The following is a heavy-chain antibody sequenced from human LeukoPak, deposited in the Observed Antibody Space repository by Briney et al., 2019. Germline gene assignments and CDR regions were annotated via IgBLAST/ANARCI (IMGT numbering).Heavy chain of an antibody. CDR1: GFTFSSYG. V-gene: IGHV3-30*18. D-gene: IGHD5-18*01. CDR2: ISYDGSNK. J-gene: IGHJ4*02. CDR3: AKEGYAYFDY. Sequence: PGGSLRLSCAASGFTFSSYGMHWVRQAPGKGLEWVAVISYDGSNKYYADSAKGRFTISRDNSKNTLYLQMNSLRAEDTAVYYCAKEGYAYFDYWGQGTLVTVSS.